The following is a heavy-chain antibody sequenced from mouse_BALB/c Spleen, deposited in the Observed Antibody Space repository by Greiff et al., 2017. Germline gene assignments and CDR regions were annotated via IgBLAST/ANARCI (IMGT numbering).Heavy chain of an antibody. CDR3: ARKNGNYGNYAMDY. V-gene: IGHV14-1*02. CDR1: GFNIKDYY. D-gene: IGHD2-1*01. CDR2: IDPENGNT. J-gene: IGHJ4*01. Sequence: VQLQQSGAELVRPGALVKLSCKASGFNIKDYYMHWVKQRPEQGLEWIGWIDPENGNTIYDPKFQGKASITADTSSNTAYLQLSSLTSEDTAVYYCARKNGNYGNYAMDYWGQGTSVTVSS.